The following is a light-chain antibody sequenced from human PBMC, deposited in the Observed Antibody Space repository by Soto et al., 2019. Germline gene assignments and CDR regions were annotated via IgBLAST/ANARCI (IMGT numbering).Light chain of an antibody. CDR1: QSVNRY. CDR3: QQREHWPPFP. V-gene: IGKV3-11*01. J-gene: IGKJ5*01. CDR2: DTS. Sequence: EVVLTQSPATLSLSPGERATLSCSASQSVNRYLAWYQQKPGQAPRRLIYDTSNRATGIPARFSGSGSGTDFTLTSSSLEREDFAVYYCQQREHWPPFPFVQGTLPEI.